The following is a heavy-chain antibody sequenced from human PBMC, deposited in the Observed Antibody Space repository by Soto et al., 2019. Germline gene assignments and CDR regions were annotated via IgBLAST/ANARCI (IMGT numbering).Heavy chain of an antibody. D-gene: IGHD3-10*01. CDR1: GYTFTSYG. J-gene: IGHJ5*02. CDR2: ISAYNGNT. V-gene: IGHV1-18*01. Sequence: QVQLVQSGAEVKKPGASVKVSCKASGYTFTSYGISWVRQAPGQGLEWMGWISAYNGNTNYAQKLQGRVTMTTDTSTSTAYMGLRSLRSDDTAVYYCARDSGPTGFGGGTWFDPWGQGTLVTVSS. CDR3: ARDSGPTGFGGGTWFDP.